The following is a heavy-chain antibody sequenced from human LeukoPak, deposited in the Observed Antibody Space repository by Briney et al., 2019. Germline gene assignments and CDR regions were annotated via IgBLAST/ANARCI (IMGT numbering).Heavy chain of an antibody. Sequence: ASVKVSCKTSGYTFSNYDINWVRQATGQGLEWMGWMNPHSGHAGFAQKFQGRVAMTRNTSITTAYMEISSLKSEDTAVYYCASGPRVQLFCYAMDVWGQGTTVTVSS. CDR2: MNPHSGHA. CDR1: GYTFSNYD. D-gene: IGHD5-24*01. J-gene: IGHJ6*02. V-gene: IGHV1-8*01. CDR3: ASGPRVQLFCYAMDV.